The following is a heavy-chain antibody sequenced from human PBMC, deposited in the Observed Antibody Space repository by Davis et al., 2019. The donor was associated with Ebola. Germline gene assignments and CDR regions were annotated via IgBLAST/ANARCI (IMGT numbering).Heavy chain of an antibody. D-gene: IGHD3-16*02. Sequence: ASVKVSCKASGYTFTSYGINWVRQATGQGLEWMGWINPNSGNTGYAQKFQGRVTMTRDTSTSTVYMELSSLRSEDTAVYYCARGSWRLAYYYGMDVWGKGTTVTVSS. V-gene: IGHV1-8*02. CDR2: INPNSGNT. CDR3: ARGSWRLAYYYGMDV. CDR1: GYTFTSYG. J-gene: IGHJ6*04.